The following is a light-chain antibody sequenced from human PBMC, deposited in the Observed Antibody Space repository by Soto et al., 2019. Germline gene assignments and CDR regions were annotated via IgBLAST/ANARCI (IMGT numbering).Light chain of an antibody. Sequence: DIQMTQSPSTLSASVGDRVTITCRASQSISDLLAWYQQKPGKAPKLLIYKASSLKSGVPSRFICSGSGTEYTLTISSLQPDEFASYYCQQYNGYWTFGQGTKVEIK. CDR3: QQYNGYWT. CDR2: KAS. V-gene: IGKV1-5*03. J-gene: IGKJ1*01. CDR1: QSISDL.